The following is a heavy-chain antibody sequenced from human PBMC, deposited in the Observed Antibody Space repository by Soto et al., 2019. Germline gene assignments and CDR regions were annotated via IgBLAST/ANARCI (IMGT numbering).Heavy chain of an antibody. CDR1: GGSIGSYH. Sequence: SETLSLTCTVSGGSIGSYHWSWIRHSPGKGLEWIGYVFYTGSTKYNPALKRRVTISVDASKNQFSLKLSSVSAADTGLYYCARSYSGTFYGYDTWGQGILVTVSS. CDR2: VFYTGST. D-gene: IGHD1-26*01. J-gene: IGHJ5*02. CDR3: ARSYSGTFYGYDT. V-gene: IGHV4-59*01.